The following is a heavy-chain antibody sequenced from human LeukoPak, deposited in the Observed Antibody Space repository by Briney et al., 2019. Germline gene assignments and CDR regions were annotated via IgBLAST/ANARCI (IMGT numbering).Heavy chain of an antibody. CDR2: IYSGGST. V-gene: IGHV3-66*01. Sequence: PGGSLRLSCAASGFTVSSNYMSWVRQAPGKGLEWVSVIYSGGSTYYADSVKGRFTISRDNSKNTLYLQMNSLRAEDTAVYYCARDERIAAAGTYYYYYYMDVWGKGTTVTVSS. CDR1: GFTVSSNY. J-gene: IGHJ6*03. CDR3: ARDERIAAAGTYYYYYYMDV. D-gene: IGHD6-13*01.